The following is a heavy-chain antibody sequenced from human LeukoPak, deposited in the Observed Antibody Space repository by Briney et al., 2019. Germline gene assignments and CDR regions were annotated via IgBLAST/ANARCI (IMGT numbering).Heavy chain of an antibody. J-gene: IGHJ4*02. CDR1: GFAFSNYD. CDR3: AKDVCTSPRCLLYFDS. CDR2: ISGFNR. Sequence: GGSLRLSCTTSGFAFSNYDMNWVRQAPGKGPEWVSGISGFNRYYSDSVKGRFTIFRDNSKNVLYLQMDRLRAEDTAVYSCAKDVCTSPRCLLYFDSWGQGTLVTVSS. D-gene: IGHD2-8*01. V-gene: IGHV3-23*01.